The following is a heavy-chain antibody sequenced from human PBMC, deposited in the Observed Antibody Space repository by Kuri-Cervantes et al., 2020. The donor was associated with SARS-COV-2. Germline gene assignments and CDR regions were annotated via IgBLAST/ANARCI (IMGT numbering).Heavy chain of an antibody. J-gene: IGHJ6*03. CDR3: ARHSPRSSYYYYYMDV. CDR1: GGSININGYF. V-gene: IGHV4-39*01. Sequence: SETLSLTCTVSGGSININGYFWGWIRQSPGKGLEWIGSIFYSGSTYYNPSLKSRVTISVDTSKNQFSLKLSSVTAADTAVYYCARHSPRSSYYYYYMDVWGKGTTVTVSS. CDR2: IFYSGST.